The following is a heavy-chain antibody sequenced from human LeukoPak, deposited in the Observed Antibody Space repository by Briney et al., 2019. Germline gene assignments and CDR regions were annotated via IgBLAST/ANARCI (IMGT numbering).Heavy chain of an antibody. CDR2: IYTSGSN. V-gene: IGHV4-4*07. J-gene: IGHJ6*01. Sequence: SETLSLICTLCGRSISSYYWSWIRQPAGKGLDCIGRIYTSGSNNHNPPLKSRVTMSVDTSKNKFSLKLSSVTAADTAVYYCARDAAEDITDYGDYVGGNYYCYSIVVCREGTTVTVSS. D-gene: IGHD4-17*01. CDR1: GRSISSYY. CDR3: ARDAAEDITDYGDYVGGNYYCYSIVV.